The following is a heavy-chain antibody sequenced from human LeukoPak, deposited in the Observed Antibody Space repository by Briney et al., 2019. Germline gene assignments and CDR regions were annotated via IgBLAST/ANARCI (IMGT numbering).Heavy chain of an antibody. J-gene: IGHJ4*02. D-gene: IGHD3-22*01. CDR2: ISGSGGST. CDR3: AKARGSYYYDSSGPFDY. Sequence: PGGSLRLSCAASGFTFSSYAMSWVRQAPGKGLEWVSAISGSGGSTYYADSVKGRFTISRDNSKNTLYLQMNSLRAEDTAVYYCAKARGSYYYDSSGPFDYWGREPWSPSPQ. CDR1: GFTFSSYA. V-gene: IGHV3-23*01.